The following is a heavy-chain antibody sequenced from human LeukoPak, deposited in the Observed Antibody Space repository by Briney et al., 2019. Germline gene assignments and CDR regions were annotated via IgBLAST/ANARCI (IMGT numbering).Heavy chain of an antibody. CDR1: GGSISSSSYY. D-gene: IGHD5-12*01. CDR3: ARGIRSGYDIYYFDY. CDR2: IYYSGST. Sequence: PSETLSLTCTVSGGSISSSSYYWGWIRQPPGKGLEWIGSIYYSGSTYYNPSLKSRVTISVDTSKNQFSLKLSSVTAADTAVYYCARGIRSGYDIYYFDYWGQGTLVTVSS. V-gene: IGHV4-39*07. J-gene: IGHJ4*02.